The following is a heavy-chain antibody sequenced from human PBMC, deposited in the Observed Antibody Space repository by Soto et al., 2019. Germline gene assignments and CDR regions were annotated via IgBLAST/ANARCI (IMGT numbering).Heavy chain of an antibody. J-gene: IGHJ5*02. V-gene: IGHV6-1*01. CDR1: GDSVSSNSAA. Sequence: SQTLSLTCAISGDSVSSNSAAWNWIRQSPSRGLEWLGRTYYRSKWYNDFALSVRGRITINPDTPKNQFSLQLNSVTPEDTAVYYCARELAAPGTFWFDPWGQGTLVTVSS. CDR2: TYYRSKWYN. D-gene: IGHD6-13*01. CDR3: ARELAAPGTFWFDP.